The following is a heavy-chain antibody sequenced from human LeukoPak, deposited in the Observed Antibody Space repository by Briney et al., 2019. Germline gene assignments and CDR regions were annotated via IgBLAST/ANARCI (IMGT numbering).Heavy chain of an antibody. Sequence: ASETLSLTCTVSGGSISSYYWSWIRQPPGKGLEWIGYVYCSGSTNYNPSLKSRVTISVDTSKNQFSLKLTSVTAADTAVYYCARGDSGSFSQFDCWGQGTLVTVSS. CDR2: VYCSGST. J-gene: IGHJ4*02. CDR1: GGSISSYY. CDR3: ARGDSGSFSQFDC. D-gene: IGHD1-26*01. V-gene: IGHV4-59*01.